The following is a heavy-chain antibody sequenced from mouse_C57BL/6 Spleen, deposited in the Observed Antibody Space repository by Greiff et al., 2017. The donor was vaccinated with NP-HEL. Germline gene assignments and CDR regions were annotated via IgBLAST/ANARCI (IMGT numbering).Heavy chain of an antibody. D-gene: IGHD1-1*01. V-gene: IGHV5-17*01. Sequence: DVMLVESGGGLVKPGGSLKLSCAASGFTFSDYGMHWVRQAPEKGLEWVAYISSGSSTIYYADTVKGRFTISRDNAKTTLFLQMTSLRSEDTAMYYCARIYYYGSSFHAMDYWGQGTSVTVSS. J-gene: IGHJ4*01. CDR3: ARIYYYGSSFHAMDY. CDR1: GFTFSDYG. CDR2: ISSGSSTI.